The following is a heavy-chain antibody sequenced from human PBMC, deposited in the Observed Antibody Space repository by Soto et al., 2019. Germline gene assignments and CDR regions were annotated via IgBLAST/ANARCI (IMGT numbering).Heavy chain of an antibody. CDR3: ARSGTYYYDSSGYYYDWFDP. D-gene: IGHD3-22*01. CDR2: IYYSGST. J-gene: IGHJ5*02. V-gene: IGHV4-30-4*01. Sequence: PSETLSLTRTVSGGSISRGGYFRGWVRQPPGKGLGWIGYIYYSGSTYYNPSLKSRVTISVDTSKNQFSLKLSSVTAADTAVYYCARSGTYYYDSSGYYYDWFDPWGQGTLVTVSS. CDR1: GGSISRGGYF.